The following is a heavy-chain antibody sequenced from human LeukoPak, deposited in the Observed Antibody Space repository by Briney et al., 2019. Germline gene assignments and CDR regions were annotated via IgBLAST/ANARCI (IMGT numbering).Heavy chain of an antibody. CDR1: GYTFTGYY. CDR2: INPNSGGT. Sequence: ASVTVSCKASGYTFTGYYVHWVRQAPGQGLEWMGRINPNSGGTNYAQKFQGRVTMTRDTSISTAYMELSRLRSDDTAVYYCAREGDLGHQWLVRYFDYWGQGTLVTVSS. J-gene: IGHJ4*02. CDR3: AREGDLGHQWLVRYFDY. D-gene: IGHD6-19*01. V-gene: IGHV1-2*06.